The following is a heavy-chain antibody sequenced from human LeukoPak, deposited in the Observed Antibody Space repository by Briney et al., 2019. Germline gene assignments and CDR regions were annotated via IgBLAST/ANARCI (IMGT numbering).Heavy chain of an antibody. CDR3: ARARYSH. D-gene: IGHD5-18*01. V-gene: IGHV3-53*01. Sequence: GGSLRLSCAASGFVVSDNYMSWVRQAPGKGLEWVSLIYSDGSSFYADSVKGRFTISRDNAKNSPYLQMNSLRAEDTAVYYCARARYSHWGQGTLVTVSS. CDR2: IYSDGSS. J-gene: IGHJ4*02. CDR1: GFVVSDNY.